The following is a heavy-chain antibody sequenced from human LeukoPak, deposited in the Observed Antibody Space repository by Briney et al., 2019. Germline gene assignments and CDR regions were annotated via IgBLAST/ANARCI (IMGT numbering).Heavy chain of an antibody. CDR2: IKSKTDGGTT. V-gene: IGHV3-15*01. D-gene: IGHD6-6*01. Sequence: GGSLRLSCAASGFTFSNAWMSWVRQAPGKGLEWVGRIKSKTDGGTTDYAAPVKGRFTISRDDSKNTLYLQMNSLKTEDTAVYYCAETARQNWFDPWGQGTLVTVSS. CDR3: AETARQNWFDP. J-gene: IGHJ5*02. CDR1: GFTFSNAW.